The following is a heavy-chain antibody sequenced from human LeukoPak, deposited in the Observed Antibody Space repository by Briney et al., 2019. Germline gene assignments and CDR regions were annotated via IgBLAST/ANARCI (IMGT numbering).Heavy chain of an antibody. V-gene: IGHV3-23*01. CDR1: GFTFSSYA. D-gene: IGHD3-16*01. J-gene: IGHJ2*01. CDR2: ISGSGGST. Sequence: LAGGSLRLSCAASGFTFSSYAMSWVRQAPGKGLEWVSAISGSGGSTYYADSVKGRFTISRDNSKNTLYLQMNSLRAEDTAVYYCARSGEYWYFDLWGRGTLVTVSS. CDR3: ARSGEYWYFDL.